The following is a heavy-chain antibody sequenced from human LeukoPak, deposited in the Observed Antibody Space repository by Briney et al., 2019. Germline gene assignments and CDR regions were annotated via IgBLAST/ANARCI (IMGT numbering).Heavy chain of an antibody. V-gene: IGHV3-11*06. D-gene: IGHD3-16*01. CDR1: GFTFSDYY. J-gene: IGHJ6*02. Sequence: GGSLRLSCAISGFTFSDYYMSWIRQAPGKGPEWVSYISGSGSVTNYAASVRGRFTISRDNAKNSLYLQMNSLRAEDTAVYYCAGGQNYYYYGMDVWGQGTTVTVSS. CDR2: ISGSGSVT. CDR3: AGGQNYYYYGMDV.